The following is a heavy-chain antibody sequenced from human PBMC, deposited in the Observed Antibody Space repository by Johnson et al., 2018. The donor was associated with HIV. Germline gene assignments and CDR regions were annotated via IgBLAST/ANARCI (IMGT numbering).Heavy chain of an antibody. CDR3: ARERATLWFRASGAAFDI. V-gene: IGHV3-23*04. CDR2: ISGSSSSNI. Sequence: VQLVESGGGLVQPGGSLRLSCAASGFTFSSYAMSWVRQAPGKGLEWVSAISGSSSSNIYYADSVKGRFTISRDNSKNSLFLQMNSLRAEDTAVYYCARERATLWFRASGAAFDIWGQGIMVTVSS. J-gene: IGHJ3*02. D-gene: IGHD3-10*01. CDR1: GFTFSSYA.